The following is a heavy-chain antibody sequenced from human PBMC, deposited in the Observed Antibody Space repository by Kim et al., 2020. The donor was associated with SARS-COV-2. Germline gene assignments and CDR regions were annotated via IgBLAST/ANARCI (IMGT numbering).Heavy chain of an antibody. CDR3: ARDKGSWFTA. CDR2: IGGGTKTI. Sequence: GGSLRLSCVASGFTFSDDGMNWVRQAPGKGLEWISFIGGGTKTILYADSVKGRFTISRDNAKNSLYLQMNSLRDEDTAVYYCARDKGSWFTAWGQGTLVIVSS. J-gene: IGHJ5*02. V-gene: IGHV3-48*02. D-gene: IGHD3-10*01. CDR1: GFTFSDDG.